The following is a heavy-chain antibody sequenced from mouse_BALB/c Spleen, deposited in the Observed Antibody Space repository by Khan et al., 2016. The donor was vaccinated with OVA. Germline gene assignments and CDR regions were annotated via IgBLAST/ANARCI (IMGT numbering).Heavy chain of an antibody. CDR1: GYTFTSYW. J-gene: IGHJ3*01. CDR2: INPSTGYT. D-gene: IGHD1-1*01. Sequence: VELVESGAELAKPGASVKMSCKASGYTFTSYWMHWVKQRPGQGLEWIGYINPSTGYTEYNQRFKDKATLTADKSSSTAYMQLSSLTSEESAVYYWANHGSSSAWLTYWGQGTLGTVSA. CDR3: ANHGSSSAWLTY. V-gene: IGHV1-7*01.